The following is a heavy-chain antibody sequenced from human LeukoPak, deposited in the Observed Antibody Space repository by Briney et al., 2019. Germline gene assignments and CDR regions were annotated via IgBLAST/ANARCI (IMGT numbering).Heavy chain of an antibody. V-gene: IGHV1-2*02. J-gene: IGHJ4*02. CDR2: INPNSGDT. D-gene: IGHD6-13*01. CDR3: ARVSSSWFFDY. CDR1: GYTFTGYY. Sequence: ASVKVSCKASGYTFTGYYMHWVRQAPGQGLEWMGWINPNSGDTKYAQKFQGRVTMTRDTSISTAYMELSRLRSDDTAVYYCARVSSSWFFDYWGQGTLVTVSS.